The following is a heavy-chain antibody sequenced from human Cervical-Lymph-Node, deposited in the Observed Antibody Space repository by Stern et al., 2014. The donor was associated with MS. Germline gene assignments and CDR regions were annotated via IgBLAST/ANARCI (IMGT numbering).Heavy chain of an antibody. D-gene: IGHD2-15*01. CDR2: ISAYKGNT. Sequence: QVQLLQPGAEVKKPGASVKVSCKASGYTFTSYGISWVRKAPGQGLELMGWISAYKGNTNYAQNLQGRVTMTTVTSTNTAYMELRSLRSDDTAVYYCARGLLGSENAFDIWGQGTMVTVSS. CDR1: GYTFTSYG. J-gene: IGHJ3*02. V-gene: IGHV1-18*01. CDR3: ARGLLGSENAFDI.